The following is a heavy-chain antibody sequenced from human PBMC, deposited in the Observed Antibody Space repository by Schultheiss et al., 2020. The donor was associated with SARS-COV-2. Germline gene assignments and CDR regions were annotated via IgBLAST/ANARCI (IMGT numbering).Heavy chain of an antibody. CDR2: INHSGST. CDR1: GGSFSGYY. Sequence: SETLSLTCAVYGGSFSGYYWSWIRLPPGKGLEWIGEINHSGSTNYNPSLKSRVTISVDTSKNQFSLKLSSVTAADTAVYYCARARGTTVTGIPPVGGWFDPWGQGTLVTVSS. J-gene: IGHJ5*02. CDR3: ARARGTTVTGIPPVGGWFDP. V-gene: IGHV4-34*01. D-gene: IGHD4-17*01.